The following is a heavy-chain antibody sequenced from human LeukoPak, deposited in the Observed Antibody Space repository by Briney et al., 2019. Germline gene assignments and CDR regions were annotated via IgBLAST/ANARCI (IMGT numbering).Heavy chain of an antibody. CDR3: ASGGDYGDYDGSEYLYNWFDP. CDR2: ISGYNGNT. J-gene: IGHJ5*02. V-gene: IGHV1-18*01. Sequence: ASVKVSCKASGYTFTSYGISWVRQAPGQGLEWMGWISGYNGNTNYAQKFQGRVTMTTDTSTSTAYMELRSLRSDDTAVYYCASGGDYGDYDGSEYLYNWFDPWGQGTLVTASS. D-gene: IGHD4-17*01. CDR1: GYTFTSYG.